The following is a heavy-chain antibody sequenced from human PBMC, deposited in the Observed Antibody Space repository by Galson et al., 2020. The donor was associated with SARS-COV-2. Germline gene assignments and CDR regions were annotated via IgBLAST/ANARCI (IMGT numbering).Heavy chain of an antibody. CDR2: ISYDGSNK. Sequence: GESLKISCAASGFTFSSYAMHWVRQAPGKGLEWVAVISYDGSNKYYADSVKGRFTISRDNSKNTLYLQMNSLRAEDTAVYYCARKNDYYGSGSYYRWGHIDYWGQGTLVTVSS. CDR1: GFTFSSYA. D-gene: IGHD3-10*01. V-gene: IGHV3-30-3*01. J-gene: IGHJ4*02. CDR3: ARKNDYYGSGSYYRWGHIDY.